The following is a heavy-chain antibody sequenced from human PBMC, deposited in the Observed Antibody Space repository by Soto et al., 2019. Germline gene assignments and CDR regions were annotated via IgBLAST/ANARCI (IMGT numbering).Heavy chain of an antibody. CDR2: ISSSSSTI. Sequence: GGSLRLSCAASGFTFSSYSMNWVRQAPGKGLEWVSYISSSSSTIYYADSVKGRFTISRDNAKNSLYLQMNSLRAEDTAVYYCARKEEGWVNWYFDLWGRGTLVTVSS. D-gene: IGHD6-19*01. J-gene: IGHJ2*01. CDR3: ARKEEGWVNWYFDL. CDR1: GFTFSSYS. V-gene: IGHV3-48*04.